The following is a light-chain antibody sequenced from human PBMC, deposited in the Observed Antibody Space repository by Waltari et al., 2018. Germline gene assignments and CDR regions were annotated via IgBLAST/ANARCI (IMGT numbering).Light chain of an antibody. CDR3: SSYISSSTLV. J-gene: IGLJ2*01. V-gene: IGLV2-14*01. CDR2: DVS. Sequence: QSALTQPASVSGSPGQSITISCTGTSSDVGGYNYVSWYQQHPGKAPKLMIYDVSNWPSGCSNRFSGSKSGNTSSLTISGLQAEDEADYYCSSYISSSTLVFGGGTKLTVL. CDR1: SSDVGGYNY.